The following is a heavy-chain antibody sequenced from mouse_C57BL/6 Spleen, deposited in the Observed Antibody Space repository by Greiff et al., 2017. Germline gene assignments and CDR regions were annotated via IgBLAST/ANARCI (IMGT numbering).Heavy chain of an antibody. J-gene: IGHJ3*01. Sequence: EVKLMESGEGLVKPGGSLKLSCAASGFTFSSYAMSWVRQTPEKRLEWVAYISSGGGYIYYADTVKGRFTISRDNARNTLYLQMSSLKSEDTAMYYCTRWDDGYYVQFAYWGQGTLVTVAA. CDR1: GFTFSSYA. D-gene: IGHD2-3*01. CDR3: TRWDDGYYVQFAY. V-gene: IGHV5-9-1*02. CDR2: ISSGGGYI.